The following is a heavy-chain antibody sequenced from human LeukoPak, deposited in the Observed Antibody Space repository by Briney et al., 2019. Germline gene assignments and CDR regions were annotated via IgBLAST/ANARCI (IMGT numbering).Heavy chain of an antibody. D-gene: IGHD6-6*01. CDR2: FDPEDGET. CDR3: AGALIAARPKFSWFDP. V-gene: IGHV1-24*01. J-gene: IGHJ5*02. Sequence: ASVKVSCKVSGYTLTELSMHWVRQAPGKGLEWMGGFDPEDGETIYAQKFQGRVTMTEDTSTDTAYMELSRLRSDDTAVYYCAGALIAARPKFSWFDPWGQGTLVTVSS. CDR1: GYTLTELS.